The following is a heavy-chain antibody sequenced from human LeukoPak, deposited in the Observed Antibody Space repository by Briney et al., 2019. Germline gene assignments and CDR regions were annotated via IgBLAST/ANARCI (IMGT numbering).Heavy chain of an antibody. D-gene: IGHD6-13*01. CDR2: IIPIFGTA. V-gene: IGHV1-69*13. CDR3: ARTRGGAAGTWDY. J-gene: IGHJ4*02. Sequence: SVKVSCKASGGTFSSYAISWVRQAPGQGLEGMGGIIPIFGTANYAQKFQGRVTITADESTSTAYMELSSLRSEDTAVYYCARTRGGAAGTWDYWGQGTLVTVSS. CDR1: GGTFSSYA.